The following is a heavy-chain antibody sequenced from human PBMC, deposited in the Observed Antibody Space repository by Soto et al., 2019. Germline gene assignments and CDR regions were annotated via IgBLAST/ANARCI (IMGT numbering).Heavy chain of an antibody. CDR3: ARWRGTVTTPGFMGPLDY. J-gene: IGHJ4*02. CDR1: GGTLSSFT. D-gene: IGHD3-3*01. CDR2: ITPRFATA. V-gene: IGHV1-69*01. Sequence: QVHLVQSGAEVKKPGSSVKVSCKASGGTLSSFTISWVRQAPGQGPEWMGGITPRFATAKYAQKFQGRVTITTAESTNTLYMELSSLRSEDTAVYYCARWRGTVTTPGFMGPLDYWGQGTLVTVSS.